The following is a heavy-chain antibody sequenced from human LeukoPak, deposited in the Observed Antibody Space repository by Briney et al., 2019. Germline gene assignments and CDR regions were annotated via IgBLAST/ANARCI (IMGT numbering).Heavy chain of an antibody. CDR1: GFTFSSYA. CDR2: ISYDGSNK. D-gene: IGHD4-17*01. CDR3: ASSYPDDYGDYVFGY. V-gene: IGHV3-30*09. J-gene: IGHJ4*02. Sequence: GGSLRLSCAASGFTFSSYAMHWVRQAPGKGLEWVAVISYDGSNKYYADSVKGRFAISRDNAKNSLYLQMNSLRAEDTAVYYCASSYPDDYGDYVFGYWGQGTLVTVSS.